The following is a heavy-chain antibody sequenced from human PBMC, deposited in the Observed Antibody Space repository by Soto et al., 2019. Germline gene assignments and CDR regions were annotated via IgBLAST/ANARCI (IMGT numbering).Heavy chain of an antibody. V-gene: IGHV1-69*01. CDR1: GGTFSSYA. D-gene: IGHD2-15*01. CDR3: ARSPPVVVAGYNWFDP. Sequence: QVQLVQSGAEVKKPGSSVKVSCKASGGTFSSYAISWVRQAPGQGLEWMGGIIPIFGTANYAQKFQGRDTITADESTSTAYMELSSLRSEDTAVYYCARSPPVVVAGYNWFDPWAQGTLVTVSS. CDR2: IIPIFGTA. J-gene: IGHJ5*02.